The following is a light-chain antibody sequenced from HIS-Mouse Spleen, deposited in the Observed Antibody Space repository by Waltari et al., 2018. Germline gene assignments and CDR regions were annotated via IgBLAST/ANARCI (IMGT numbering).Light chain of an antibody. Sequence: SSELTQDPAVSVALGQQVRITCQGDSLRSYYASWNQQKPGQAPVLVIYGKNNRPSGIPDRFSGSSSGNTASLTITGAQAEDESDYYCNSRDSSGNHVVFGGGTKLTVL. J-gene: IGLJ2*01. V-gene: IGLV3-19*01. CDR3: NSRDSSGNHVV. CDR2: GKN. CDR1: SLRSYY.